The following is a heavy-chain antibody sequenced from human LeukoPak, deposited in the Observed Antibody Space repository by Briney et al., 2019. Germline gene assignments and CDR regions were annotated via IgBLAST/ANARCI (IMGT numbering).Heavy chain of an antibody. J-gene: IGHJ2*01. CDR2: IFHSGHT. CDR1: GGSINNSSHY. Sequence: SETLSLTCSGSGGSINNSSHYWSWIRHHPEKGLEWIGYIFHSGHTFYNPSLQERLSISIDTSQNHFSLNLASVTAADTAVYYCARFPRVANRWYFDLWGRGSLVVVSS. V-gene: IGHV4-31*03. D-gene: IGHD5-12*01. CDR3: ARFPRVANRWYFDL.